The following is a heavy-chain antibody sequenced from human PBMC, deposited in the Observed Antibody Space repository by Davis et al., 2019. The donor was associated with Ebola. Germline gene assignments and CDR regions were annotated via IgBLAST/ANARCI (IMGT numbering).Heavy chain of an antibody. CDR1: GFTFSIYS. D-gene: IGHD2-15*01. J-gene: IGHJ6*02. CDR3: ARRILGDSRGAVDV. V-gene: IGHV3-48*02. CDR2: ISSGSSTI. Sequence: GESLKISCAASGFTFSIYSMDWVRQAPGKGLERVSYISSGSSTIYYGDSVEGRFTISRDNAKNSLSLHMNGLRDDDTAVYYCARRILGDSRGAVDVWGQGTTVTVSS.